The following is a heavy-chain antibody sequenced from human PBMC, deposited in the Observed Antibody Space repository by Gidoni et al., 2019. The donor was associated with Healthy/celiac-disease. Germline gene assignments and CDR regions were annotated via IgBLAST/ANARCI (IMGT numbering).Heavy chain of an antibody. CDR2: ISSSSSYI. J-gene: IGHJ4*02. Sequence: EVQLVESGGGLVKPGWSLQLYCAASGFTFSSYSMNWFRQAPGKGLEWVSSISSSSSYIYYADSVKGLFTISRDNAKNSLYLQMNSLRAEDTAVYYCARDPSNFDYWGQGTLVTVSS. CDR1: GFTFSSYS. CDR3: ARDPSNFDY. V-gene: IGHV3-21*01.